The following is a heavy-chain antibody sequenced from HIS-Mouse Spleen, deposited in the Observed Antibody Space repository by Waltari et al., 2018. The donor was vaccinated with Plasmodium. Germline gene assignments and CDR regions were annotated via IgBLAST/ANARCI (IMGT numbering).Heavy chain of an antibody. J-gene: IGHJ3*02. D-gene: IGHD3-9*01. CDR2: INHSRST. Sequence: QVQLQQWGAGLLKPSETLSLTCAVYGGSFRGYYWSWIRQPPGKGLEWIGEINHSRSTKYNPSLKSRVTISVDTSKNQFSLKLSSVTAADTAVYYCARAPIRDAFDIWGQGTMVTVSS. V-gene: IGHV4-34*01. CDR1: GGSFRGYY. CDR3: ARAPIRDAFDI.